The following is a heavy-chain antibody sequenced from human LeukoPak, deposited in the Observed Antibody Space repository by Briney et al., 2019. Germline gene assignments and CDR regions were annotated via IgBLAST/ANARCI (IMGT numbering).Heavy chain of an antibody. D-gene: IGHD3-10*01. CDR2: IYYSGST. Sequence: SETLSLTCTVSGGSLSSYYWSWIRQPPGKGLEWIGYIYYSGSTNYNPSLKSRVTISVDTSKNQFSLKLSSVTAADTAVYYCARGPSMVRGVIGFDYWGQGTLVTVSS. CDR1: GGSLSSYY. J-gene: IGHJ4*02. CDR3: ARGPSMVRGVIGFDY. V-gene: IGHV4-59*01.